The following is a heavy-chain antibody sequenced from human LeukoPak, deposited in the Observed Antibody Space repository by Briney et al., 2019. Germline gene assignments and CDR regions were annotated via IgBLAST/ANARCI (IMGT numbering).Heavy chain of an antibody. J-gene: IGHJ5*02. Sequence: ASVKVSCKASGYTFTSYYMHWVRQAPGQGLEWMGIINPSGGSTSYAQKFQGRVTMTRDTSTSTVYMELSSLRSEDTAVYCCARVIAEAGWFDPWGQGTLVTVSS. CDR3: ARVIAEAGWFDP. D-gene: IGHD6-13*01. CDR1: GYTFTSYY. V-gene: IGHV1-46*01. CDR2: INPSGGST.